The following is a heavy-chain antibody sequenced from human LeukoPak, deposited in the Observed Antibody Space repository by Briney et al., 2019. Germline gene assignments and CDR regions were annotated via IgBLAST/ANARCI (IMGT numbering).Heavy chain of an antibody. V-gene: IGHV3-21*01. CDR2: IIDSTGYT. D-gene: IGHD3-16*01. CDR1: GFTFSRYG. CDR3: ARDYPRSWAYDQ. Sequence: KPGGSLRLSCVASGFTFSRYGMNWVRQAPGKGLEWVSSIIDSTGYTYYADSVKGRFTISRDNAKNSLYLQMNSLRAEDTAVYYCARDYPRSWAYDQWGQGTLVTVSS. J-gene: IGHJ4*02.